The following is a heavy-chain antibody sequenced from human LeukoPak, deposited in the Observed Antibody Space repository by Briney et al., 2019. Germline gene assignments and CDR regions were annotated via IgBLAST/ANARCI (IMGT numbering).Heavy chain of an antibody. J-gene: IGHJ5*02. CDR2: IHSTGHT. V-gene: IGHV3-66*01. CDR1: GFTFSSYA. Sequence: GGSLRLSCAASGFTFSSYAMSWVRQAPGKGLEWVSIIHSTGHTFYADSVKGRFTVSRDISSNTLYLQVNSLRAEDTALYYCVRGRRYFDPWGQGTLVTVAS. CDR3: VRGRRYFDP. D-gene: IGHD2-15*01.